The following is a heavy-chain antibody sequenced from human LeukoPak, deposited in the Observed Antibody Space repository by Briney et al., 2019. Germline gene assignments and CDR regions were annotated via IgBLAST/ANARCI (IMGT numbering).Heavy chain of an antibody. Sequence: ASVKVSCKASGYTFTSYYMHWVRQAPGQGLEWMGIINPSGGSTSYAQKFQGRVTMTRDTSTSTVYMELSSLRSEDTAVYYCARGRPGAYYYYGMDVWGQGTTVTVSS. J-gene: IGHJ6*02. CDR3: ARGRPGAYYYYGMDV. CDR1: GYTFTSYY. CDR2: INPSGGST. V-gene: IGHV1-46*01. D-gene: IGHD3-10*01.